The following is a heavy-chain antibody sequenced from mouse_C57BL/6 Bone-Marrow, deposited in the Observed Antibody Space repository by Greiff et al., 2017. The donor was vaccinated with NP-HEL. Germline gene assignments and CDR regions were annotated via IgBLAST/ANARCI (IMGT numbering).Heavy chain of an antibody. CDR1: GYTFTSSG. Sequence: VQLQQSGAELARPWASVKLSCKASGYTFTSSGISWVKPRTGQGLEWIGEIYPRSGNTYYNAKFKGKATLTADKSSSTAYMELRSLTSEDSAVYFCARSYYYGSSWAMDYWGQGTSVTVSS. V-gene: IGHV1-81*01. CDR2: IYPRSGNT. CDR3: ARSYYYGSSWAMDY. J-gene: IGHJ4*01. D-gene: IGHD1-1*01.